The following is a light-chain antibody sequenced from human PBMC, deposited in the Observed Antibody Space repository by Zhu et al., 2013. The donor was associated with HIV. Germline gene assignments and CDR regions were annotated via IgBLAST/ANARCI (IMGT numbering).Light chain of an antibody. CDR1: QSVSIN. V-gene: IGKV3-15*01. CDR2: GAS. Sequence: EIVMTQSPATLSVSPGERAALSCRASQSVSINLAWYQQKPGQAPRLLIYGASTRATGIPARFSGSGSGTEFTLTISSLQSEDFTVYYCQQYNNWPPLTFGGGTKVEDQT. J-gene: IGKJ4*01. CDR3: QQYNNWPPLT.